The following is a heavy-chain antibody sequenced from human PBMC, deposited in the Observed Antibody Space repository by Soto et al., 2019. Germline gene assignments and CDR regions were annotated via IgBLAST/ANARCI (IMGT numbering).Heavy chain of an antibody. CDR2: ISGGAGDT. CDR1: GFAFSDYA. CDR3: ANSSRITLVRGVTDY. Sequence: PGGSLRLSCAASGFAFSDYAMNWVRQAPGKGLEWVSAISGGAGDTYYADSVKGRFTISRDNSKDTLYLQMKSLRAEDTAIYYCANSSRITLVRGVTDYWGQGTRVTVSS. V-gene: IGHV3-23*01. D-gene: IGHD3-10*01. J-gene: IGHJ4*02.